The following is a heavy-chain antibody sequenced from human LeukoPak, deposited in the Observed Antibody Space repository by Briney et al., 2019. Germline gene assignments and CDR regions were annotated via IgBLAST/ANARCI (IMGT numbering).Heavy chain of an antibody. CDR3: ARGPISMVRGVMVPSWFDP. V-gene: IGHV4-4*07. J-gene: IGHJ5*02. CDR1: GGSISSYY. CDR2: IYTSGGT. D-gene: IGHD3-10*01. Sequence: PSETLSLTCTVSGGSISSYYWSWIRQPAGKGLEWIGRIYTSGGTNYNPSLKSRVTISVDTSKNQFSLKLSSVTAADTAVYYCARGPISMVRGVMVPSWFDPWGQGTLVTVSS.